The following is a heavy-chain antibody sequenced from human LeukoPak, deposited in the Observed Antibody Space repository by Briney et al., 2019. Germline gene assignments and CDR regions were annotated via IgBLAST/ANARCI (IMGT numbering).Heavy chain of an antibody. J-gene: IGHJ4*02. CDR3: ARGDCSGVSCYSVDS. CDR1: GYTFTSYG. D-gene: IGHD2-15*01. V-gene: IGHV1-18*01. CDR2: ISAYNGNT. Sequence: GASVKVSCKASGYTFTSYGISWVRQAPGQGLEWMGWISAYNGNTNYAQKLQGRVTMTTDTSTSTAYMELRSLRSDDTAVYFCARGDCSGVSCYSVDSWGQGTLVTVSS.